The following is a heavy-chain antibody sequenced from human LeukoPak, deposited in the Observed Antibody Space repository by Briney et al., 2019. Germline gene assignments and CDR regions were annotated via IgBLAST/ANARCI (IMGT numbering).Heavy chain of an antibody. CDR1: GFTVSSNY. V-gene: IGHV3-53*01. Sequence: GGSLRLSCAASGFTVSSNYMSWVRQAPGKGLEWFSVIYSGGSTYYADSVKGRFTISRDNSKNTLYLQMNSLRAEDTAVYYCARDLVADSSGYPEYFQHWGQGTLVTVSS. CDR2: IYSGGST. D-gene: IGHD3-22*01. CDR3: ARDLVADSSGYPEYFQH. J-gene: IGHJ1*01.